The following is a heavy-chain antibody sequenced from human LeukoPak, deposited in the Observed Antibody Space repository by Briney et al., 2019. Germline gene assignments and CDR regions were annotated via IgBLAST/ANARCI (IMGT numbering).Heavy chain of an antibody. CDR1: GFTFSSYA. CDR2: ISYDGSNK. V-gene: IGHV3-30*04. Sequence: GRSLRLSCAASGFTFSSYAMHWVRQAPGKGLEWVAVISYDGSNKYYADSVKGRFTISRDNSKNTLYLQMNSLRAEDTAVYYCARAPEDYFGYWGQGTLVTVSS. D-gene: IGHD1-14*01. CDR3: ARAPEDYFGY. J-gene: IGHJ4*02.